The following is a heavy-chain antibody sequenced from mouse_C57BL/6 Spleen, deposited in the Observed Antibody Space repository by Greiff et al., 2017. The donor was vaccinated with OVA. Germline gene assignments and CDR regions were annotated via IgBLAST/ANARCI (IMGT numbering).Heavy chain of an antibody. CDR3: ARKGYYAMDY. CDR1: GYTFTDYY. J-gene: IGHJ4*01. CDR2: INPYNGGT. V-gene: IGHV1-19*01. Sequence: EVQLQQSGPVLVKPGASVKMSCKASGYTFTDYYMNWVKQSHGKSLEWIGVINPYNGGTSYNLKFKGKATLTVDKSSSTAYMELNSLTSEDSAVYYCARKGYYAMDYWGQGTSVTVSS.